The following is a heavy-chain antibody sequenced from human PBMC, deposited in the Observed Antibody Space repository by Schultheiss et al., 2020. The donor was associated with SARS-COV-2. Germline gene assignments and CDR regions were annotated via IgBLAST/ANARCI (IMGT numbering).Heavy chain of an antibody. Sequence: GSLRLSCTVSGGSISSYYWSWIRQPAGKGLEWIGRIYTSGSTNYNPSLKSRVTMSVDTSKNQFSLKLSSVTAADTAVYYCARGYGSSWYGFDYWGQGTLVTVSS. CDR1: GGSISSYY. J-gene: IGHJ4*02. CDR2: IYTSGST. D-gene: IGHD6-13*01. CDR3: ARGYGSSWYGFDY. V-gene: IGHV4-4*07.